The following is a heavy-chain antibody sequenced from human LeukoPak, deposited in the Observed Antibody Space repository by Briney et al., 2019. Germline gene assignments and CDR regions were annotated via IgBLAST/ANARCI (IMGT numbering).Heavy chain of an antibody. J-gene: IGHJ3*02. CDR2: ISGSGGST. Sequence: PGGSLRLSCAASGFTFSSYAMSWVRQAPGKGLEWVSAISGSGGSTYYADSVKGRFTISRDNSKNTLYLQMNSLRAEDTAVYYCAKDLYYYDRSGYFPTHDAFDIWGQGTMVTVSS. CDR1: GFTFSSYA. V-gene: IGHV3-23*01. CDR3: AKDLYYYDRSGYFPTHDAFDI. D-gene: IGHD3-22*01.